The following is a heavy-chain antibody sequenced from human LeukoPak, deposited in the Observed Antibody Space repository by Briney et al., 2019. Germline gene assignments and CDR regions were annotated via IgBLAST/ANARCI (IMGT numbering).Heavy chain of an antibody. CDR3: ARAQMSGNYYDFDY. J-gene: IGHJ4*02. CDR2: IGTAGDT. Sequence: GGSLRLSCAASGFTFSSYDMHWVRHATGKGLEWVSAIGTAGDTYYPGSVKGRFTISRENAKNSLYLQMNSLRAGDTAVYYCARAQMSGNYYDFDYWGQGTLVTVSS. D-gene: IGHD1-26*01. CDR1: GFTFSSYD. V-gene: IGHV3-13*01.